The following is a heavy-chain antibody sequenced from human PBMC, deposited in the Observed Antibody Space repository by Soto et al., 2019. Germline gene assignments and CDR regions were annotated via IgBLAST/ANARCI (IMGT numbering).Heavy chain of an antibody. CDR1: GGSFSSGDYY. CDR3: ARYGGYEGLRFDP. CDR2: IFYSGST. D-gene: IGHD5-12*01. Sequence: QVQLQESGPGLVKPSQTLSLTCTVSGGSFSSGDYYWSWIRQPPGKGLEWVGYIFYSGSTYYNPSLKSRVTISVDTSKNQFSLKLSSVTAADTGVYYCARYGGYEGLRFDPWGQGTLVTVSS. V-gene: IGHV4-30-4*01. J-gene: IGHJ5*02.